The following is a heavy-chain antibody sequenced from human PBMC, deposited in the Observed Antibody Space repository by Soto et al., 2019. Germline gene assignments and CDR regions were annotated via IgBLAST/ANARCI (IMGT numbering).Heavy chain of an antibody. J-gene: IGHJ4*02. V-gene: IGHV1-18*01. D-gene: IGHD1-26*01. Sequence: ASVKVSCKASGYTFTSYGISWVRQAPGQGLEWMGWISAYNGNTNYAQKLQGRVTMTTDTSTSTAYMELRSLRSDDTAVYYCARDSHHLLKAAGSFWRQGTLVTVSS. CDR1: GYTFTSYG. CDR3: ARDSHHLLKAAGSF. CDR2: ISAYNGNT.